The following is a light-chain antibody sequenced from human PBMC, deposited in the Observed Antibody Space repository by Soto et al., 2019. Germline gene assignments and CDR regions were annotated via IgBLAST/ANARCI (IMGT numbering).Light chain of an antibody. J-gene: IGLJ2*01. CDR3: CSYAGSSTFEV. Sequence: QSALTQPASVSGSPGQSITISCTGTSSDVGNYNLVSWYQQQPGKAPKLMIYEGSKRPSGVSNRFSGSKSGNTASLTISGLQAEDEADYYCCSYAGSSTFEVFGGGTKLTVL. CDR2: EGS. V-gene: IGLV2-23*01. CDR1: SSDVGNYNL.